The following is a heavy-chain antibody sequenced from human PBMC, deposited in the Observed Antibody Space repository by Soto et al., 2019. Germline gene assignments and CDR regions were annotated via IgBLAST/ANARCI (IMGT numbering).Heavy chain of an antibody. CDR1: GFDFRSYE. Sequence: SLRLSCVASGFDFRSYEMNWVRQAPGKGPEWVSNIRANDESIYYADSVKGRVSVSRDNAKNSLFLEMNSLRVDDTAVYYCARETLRDAIDIWGQGTMVTVSS. J-gene: IGHJ3*02. V-gene: IGHV3-48*03. CDR2: IRANDESI. CDR3: ARETLRDAIDI.